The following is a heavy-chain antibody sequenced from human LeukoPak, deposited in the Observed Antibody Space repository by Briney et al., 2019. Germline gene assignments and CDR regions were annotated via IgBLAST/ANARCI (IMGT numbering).Heavy chain of an antibody. Sequence: GGSLRLSCAASGFTFSSYSMNWVRQAPGKGLEWVSYISSSSSTIYYADSVKGRFTISRDNAKDSLYLQMSSLRGEDTAVYHCAKEYCSGGSCYSGYWGQGTLVTVSS. CDR1: GFTFSSYS. CDR2: ISSSSSTI. D-gene: IGHD2-15*01. V-gene: IGHV3-48*01. CDR3: AKEYCSGGSCYSGY. J-gene: IGHJ4*02.